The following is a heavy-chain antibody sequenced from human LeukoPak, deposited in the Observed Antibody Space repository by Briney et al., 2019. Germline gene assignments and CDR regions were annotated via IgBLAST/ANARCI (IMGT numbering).Heavy chain of an antibody. J-gene: IGHJ4*02. D-gene: IGHD2-21*02. CDR3: ARESPACGEDCYFDY. CDR2: ISYDGTNK. Sequence: GGSLRLPCAASGFTFGSYAMHWVRQAPGRGLEWVAGISYDGTNKYYADSVKGRFTISRDNSKNTLYLQMNSLRTDDTAVYYCARESPACGEDCYFDYWGQGTLVTVSS. V-gene: IGHV3-30-3*01. CDR1: GFTFGSYA.